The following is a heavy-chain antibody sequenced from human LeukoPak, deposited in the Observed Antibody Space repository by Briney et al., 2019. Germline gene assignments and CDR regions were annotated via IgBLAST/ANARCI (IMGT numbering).Heavy chain of an antibody. Sequence: SETLSLTCAVYGVSFSGYYWSWIRQPPGKGLEWIGEINHSGSTNYNPSLKSRVTISVDTSKNQFSLKLSSVTAADTAVYYCARGTYWIQLWLPYGMDVWGQGTTVTVSS. CDR3: ARGTYWIQLWLPYGMDV. D-gene: IGHD5-18*01. J-gene: IGHJ6*02. V-gene: IGHV4-34*01. CDR1: GVSFSGYY. CDR2: INHSGST.